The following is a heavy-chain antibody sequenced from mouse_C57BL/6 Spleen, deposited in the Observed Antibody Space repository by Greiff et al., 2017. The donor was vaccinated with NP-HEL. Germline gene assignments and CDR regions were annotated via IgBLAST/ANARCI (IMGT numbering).Heavy chain of an antibody. D-gene: IGHD4-1*01. J-gene: IGHJ4*01. CDR2: ISYDGSN. CDR1: GYSITSGYY. Sequence: EVQLQESGPGLVKPSQSLSLTCSVTGYSITSGYYWNWIRQFPGNKLEWMGYISYDGSNNYNPSLKNRISITRDTSKNQFFLKLNSVTTEDTATYYCARRGWDGYAMDYWGQGTSVTVSS. V-gene: IGHV3-6*01. CDR3: ARRGWDGYAMDY.